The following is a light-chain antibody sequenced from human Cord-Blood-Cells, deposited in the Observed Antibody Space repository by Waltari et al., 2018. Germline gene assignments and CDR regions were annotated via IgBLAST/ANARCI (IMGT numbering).Light chain of an antibody. CDR3: CSYAGSSTVV. V-gene: IGLV2-23*01. CDR2: AGS. Sequence: QSALTQPASVSGSPGQSITISCTGTSSDVGSYNLVSWYQQHPGKAPKLMIYAGSKRPSGVSNRFSGSKSGDTASLTISGLQAEDEADYYCCSYAGSSTVVFGGGTKLTGL. CDR1: SSDVGSYNL. J-gene: IGLJ2*01.